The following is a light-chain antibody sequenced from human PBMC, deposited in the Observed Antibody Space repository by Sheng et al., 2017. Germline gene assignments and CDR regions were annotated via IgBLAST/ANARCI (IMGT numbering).Light chain of an antibody. V-gene: IGKV1-33*01. CDR3: QQYDNRLT. Sequence: DIQMTQSPSSLSASVGDRVTITCQASQDISNYLNWYQQKPGKAPKLLIYDASNLETGVPSRFSGSGSGTDFTFTISSLQPEDIATYYCQQYDNRLTFGRRDRRWRIK. CDR2: DAS. J-gene: IGKJ4*01. CDR1: QDISNY.